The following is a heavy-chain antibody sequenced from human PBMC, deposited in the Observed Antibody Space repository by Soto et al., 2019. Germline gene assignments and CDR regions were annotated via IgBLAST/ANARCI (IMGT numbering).Heavy chain of an antibody. Sequence: GGSLRLSCAASGFTFSSYGMHWVRQAPGKGLEWVAVIWYDGSNKYYADSVKGRFTISRDNSKNTLYLEMNSLRAEDTAIYYCARDGSPGGFGMDVWGQGTTVTVSS. D-gene: IGHD3-16*01. CDR2: IWYDGSNK. CDR1: GFTFSSYG. J-gene: IGHJ6*02. V-gene: IGHV3-33*01. CDR3: ARDGSPGGFGMDV.